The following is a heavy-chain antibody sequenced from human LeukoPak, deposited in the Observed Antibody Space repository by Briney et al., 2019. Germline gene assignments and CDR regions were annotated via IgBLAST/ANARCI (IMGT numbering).Heavy chain of an antibody. D-gene: IGHD6-19*01. CDR1: GYSISSGYY. V-gene: IGHV4-38-2*02. J-gene: IGHJ4*02. CDR2: IYHSGST. Sequence: PSETLSLTCTVSGYSISSGYYWGWIRQPPGKGLEWIGSIYHSGSTYYNPPLKSRVTISVDTSKNQFSLKLNSVTAADTAVYYCARHPLARIAVAGFDYWGQGTLVTVSS. CDR3: ARHPLARIAVAGFDY.